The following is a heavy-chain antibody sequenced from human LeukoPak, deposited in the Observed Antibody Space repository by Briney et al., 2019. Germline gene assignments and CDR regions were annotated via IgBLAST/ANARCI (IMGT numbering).Heavy chain of an antibody. Sequence: SETLSLTCTVSGGSISSYYWSWIRQPPGKGLEWIGYIYYSGSTNYNPSLKSRVTISVDTSKNQFSLKLSSVTAADTAVYYCARVGTYDHDQTYYYYYYMDVWGKGTTVTVSS. D-gene: IGHD1-14*01. V-gene: IGHV4-59*01. J-gene: IGHJ6*03. CDR2: IYYSGST. CDR1: GGSISSYY. CDR3: ARVGTYDHDQTYYYYYYMDV.